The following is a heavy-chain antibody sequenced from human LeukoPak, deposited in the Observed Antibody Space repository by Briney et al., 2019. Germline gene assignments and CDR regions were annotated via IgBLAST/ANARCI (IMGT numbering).Heavy chain of an antibody. CDR1: GDSISSGDYY. CDR2: ISSSGST. Sequence: SQTLSLTCTVSGDSISSGDYYWSWIRQPAGKGLEWIGRISSSGSTNYNPSLKSRFTISVDTSKNQFSLKLSSVTAADTAVYYCARLFYYGSGSYYKHLDYWGQGTLVTVSS. V-gene: IGHV4-61*02. J-gene: IGHJ4*02. D-gene: IGHD3-10*01. CDR3: ARLFYYGSGSYYKHLDY.